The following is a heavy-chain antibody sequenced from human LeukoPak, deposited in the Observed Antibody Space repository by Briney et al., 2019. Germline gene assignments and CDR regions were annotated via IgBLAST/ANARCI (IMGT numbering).Heavy chain of an antibody. CDR3: ARVAAGPPADFDY. D-gene: IGHD6-13*01. J-gene: IGHJ4*02. Sequence: HTGGSLRLSCAASGFSSGNNWMSWVRQAPGKGLEWVASIKQDGSEEYYVDSVRGRFSISRDNAKNSLFLQLNSLRAEDTAVYYCARVAAGPPADFDYWGQGTLVTVSS. CDR1: GFSSGNNW. CDR2: IKQDGSEE. V-gene: IGHV3-7*01.